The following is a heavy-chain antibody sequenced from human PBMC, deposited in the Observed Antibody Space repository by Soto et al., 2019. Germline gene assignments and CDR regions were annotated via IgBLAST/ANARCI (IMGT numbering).Heavy chain of an antibody. CDR1: EYTFTGYA. CDR2: INGGNGDT. Sequence: QVQLVQSGAEVKKPGASVKVSCRASEYTFTGYAIHWVRQAPGQRLEWMGWINGGNGDTKYSQNFQGRVTITRETSASTAYMELTSLGSEDTAVYHCARGYCSSTSCQYYFDYWGQGTPVTVSS. J-gene: IGHJ4*02. V-gene: IGHV1-3*01. CDR3: ARGYCSSTSCQYYFDY. D-gene: IGHD2-2*01.